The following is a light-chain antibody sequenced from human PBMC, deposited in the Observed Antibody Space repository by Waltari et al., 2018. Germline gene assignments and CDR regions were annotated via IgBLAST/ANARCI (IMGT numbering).Light chain of an antibody. V-gene: IGKV3-11*01. CDR1: QSVRNY. CDR2: AAS. CDR3: QQRSNWPGT. J-gene: IGKJ1*01. Sequence: DIVLTQSPATLSLSPGDRATPSCRASQSVRNYLAWYQQRPGQAPRLLIYAASNRATGIPARFSGSGSETDFTLTISSLEPEDFAVYYCQQRSNWPGTFGQGTKVEIK.